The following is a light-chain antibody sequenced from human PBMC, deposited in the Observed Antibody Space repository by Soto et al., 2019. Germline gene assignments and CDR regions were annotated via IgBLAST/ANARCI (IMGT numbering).Light chain of an antibody. CDR1: QSVGSY. Sequence: EIGLTQSPATLSLSPGERATLSCRASQSVGSYLGWYQQKPGQAPRLLIYDASNRATGIPARFSGSGSGTDFTLTISSLEPEDFALYYCQQRSNWPPITVGQGTRLEI. V-gene: IGKV3-11*01. CDR2: DAS. J-gene: IGKJ5*01. CDR3: QQRSNWPPIT.